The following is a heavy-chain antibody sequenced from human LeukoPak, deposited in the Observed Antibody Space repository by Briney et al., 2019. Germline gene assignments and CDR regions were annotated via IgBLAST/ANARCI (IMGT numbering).Heavy chain of an antibody. CDR1: GLAFSAYK. D-gene: IGHD2-15*01. CDR3: VVGGSPGY. CDR2: ISTDGYTT. Sequence: GGSLRLSCAASGLAFSAYKMHWVRQAPRKGLVWVSRISTDGYTTDYADFVQGRFTASRDNTKNTWSLEMNSLSAEDTVVYYCVVGGSPGYWGQGTLVTVSS. V-gene: IGHV3-74*01. J-gene: IGHJ4*02.